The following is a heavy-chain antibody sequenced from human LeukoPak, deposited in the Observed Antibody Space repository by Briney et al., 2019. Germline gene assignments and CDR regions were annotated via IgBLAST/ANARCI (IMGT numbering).Heavy chain of an antibody. D-gene: IGHD6-13*01. Sequence: PGGSLRLSCAASGFTFSGYSMNWVRQAPGKGLEWVSSVSSGSSYIYYADSVKGRFTISRDNAKNSLYLQMNSLRAEDTAVYYCARAVYSSSWYQDCWGLGTLVTVSS. CDR3: ARAVYSSSWYQDC. V-gene: IGHV3-21*01. CDR1: GFTFSGYS. CDR2: VSSGSSYI. J-gene: IGHJ4*02.